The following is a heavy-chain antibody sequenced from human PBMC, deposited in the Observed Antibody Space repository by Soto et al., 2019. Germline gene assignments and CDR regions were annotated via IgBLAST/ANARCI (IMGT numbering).Heavy chain of an antibody. D-gene: IGHD6-13*01. J-gene: IGHJ3*02. CDR2: IIPIFGTA. Sequence: AASVKVSCKASGGTFSSYAISWVRQAPGQGLEWMGGIIPIFGTANYAQKFQGRVTITADKSTSTAYMELSSLRSEDTAVYYCAREISWYPHAFDIWGQGTMVTVSS. CDR1: GGTFSSYA. V-gene: IGHV1-69*06. CDR3: AREISWYPHAFDI.